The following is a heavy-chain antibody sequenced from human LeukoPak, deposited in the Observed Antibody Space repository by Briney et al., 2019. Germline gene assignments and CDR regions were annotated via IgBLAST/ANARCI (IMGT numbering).Heavy chain of an antibody. J-gene: IGHJ4*02. V-gene: IGHV4-59*01. CDR3: SRENGAFSPFGY. CDR2: IYYTGST. D-gene: IGHD2-8*01. CDR1: GGSISSYY. Sequence: KPSETLSLTCTVSGGSISSYYWTWIRQSPGKGLEWIGYIYYTGSTNYNPSLKSRVTISLDTSKNQFSLKLTSVTAADTAVYYCSRENGAFSPFGYWGQGTLVTVLS.